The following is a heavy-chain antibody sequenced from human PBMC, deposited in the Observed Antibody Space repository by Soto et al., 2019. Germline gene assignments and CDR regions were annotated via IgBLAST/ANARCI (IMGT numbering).Heavy chain of an antibody. CDR2: IYYSAST. J-gene: IGHJ4*02. D-gene: IGHD6-13*01. Sequence: QVQLQESGPGLLKPSQTLSLTCTVSGGSVSSDEYFWSWIRQPPGKGLEWLAYIYYSASTYYNPPLKSRLSISVDTSKNQFSLNLTSVTAADPAVYYCPRGDSSSWYEIDYWGQGILVTVSS. CDR1: GGSVSSDEYF. CDR3: PRGDSSSWYEIDY. V-gene: IGHV4-30-4*01.